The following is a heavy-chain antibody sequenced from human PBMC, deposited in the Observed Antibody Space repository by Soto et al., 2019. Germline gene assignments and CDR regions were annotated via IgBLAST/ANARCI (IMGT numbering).Heavy chain of an antibody. V-gene: IGHV2-5*02. CDR1: GFSLSSSGVG. Sequence: QITLKESGPTLMKPTQTLTLTCTFSGFSLSSSGVGVAWIRQSPGKVLEWLALIYWDDDKRYSPSLKSRLTFTHDSAANEVVLTMTNQDHVDTGNYFRAHSLGPLESWGQGMLVTVSS. D-gene: IGHD7-27*01. J-gene: IGHJ4*02. CDR2: IYWDDDK. CDR3: AHSLGPLES.